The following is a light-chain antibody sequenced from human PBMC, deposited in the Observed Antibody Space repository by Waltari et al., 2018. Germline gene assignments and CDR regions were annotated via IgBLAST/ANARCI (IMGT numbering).Light chain of an antibody. CDR3: QQTYTTPRT. J-gene: IGKJ1*01. CDR2: DAS. V-gene: IGKV1-39*01. Sequence: DIQLTQSPSSLSAPVEDDVTLTCRESQKISSYLNWSQQKPGTAPRLLIYDASRLQSGVPSRFSGSGSGTDFTLTISSLQPEDFGTYYCQQTYTTPRTFGQGTKVETK. CDR1: QKISSY.